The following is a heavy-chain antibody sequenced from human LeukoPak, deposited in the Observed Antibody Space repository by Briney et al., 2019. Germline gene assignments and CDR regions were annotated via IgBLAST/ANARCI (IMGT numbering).Heavy chain of an antibody. Sequence: ASVNVSRKASGYTFTSYGISWVRPAPGQGLEGVGWISAYNGNTNYAQKLQGRVTMTTDTSTSTAYMELRSLRSDDTAVYYCARGPTTLGWFDPWGQGTLVTVSS. CDR2: ISAYNGNT. CDR1: GYTFTSYG. D-gene: IGHD1-1*01. CDR3: ARGPTTLGWFDP. J-gene: IGHJ5*02. V-gene: IGHV1-18*01.